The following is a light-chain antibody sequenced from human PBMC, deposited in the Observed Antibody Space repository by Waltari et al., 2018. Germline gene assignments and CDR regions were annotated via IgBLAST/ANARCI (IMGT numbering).Light chain of an antibody. J-gene: IGLJ3*02. Sequence: QSVLTQPPSASGTPGQRVTISCSGSSTNIGSNTVNWYQQHPGTAPKLLIYSNNQRTSGFPDLFSGSKSGTSTSLAISGLQSEDEADYYCAAWDDSLNAHWVFGGGTKLTVL. CDR2: SNN. CDR1: STNIGSNT. CDR3: AAWDDSLNAHWV. V-gene: IGLV1-44*01.